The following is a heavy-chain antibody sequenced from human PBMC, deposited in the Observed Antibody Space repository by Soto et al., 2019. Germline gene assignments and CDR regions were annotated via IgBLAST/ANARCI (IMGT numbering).Heavy chain of an antibody. CDR1: GASISSYF. D-gene: IGHD2-2*01. Sequence: SETLSLTCTVSGASISSYFWSWIRQPAGKGLEWIGRIYTSGSTDYNPSLESRVTMSVDTSKKQVSLKLTSVTAADTAVYYCAAICSSPSCYGTEVWGQGTSVTVS. J-gene: IGHJ6*02. V-gene: IGHV4-4*07. CDR3: AAICSSPSCYGTEV. CDR2: IYTSGST.